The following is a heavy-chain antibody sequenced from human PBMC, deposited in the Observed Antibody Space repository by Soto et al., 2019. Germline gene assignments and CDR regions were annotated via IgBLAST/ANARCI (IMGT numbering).Heavy chain of an antibody. V-gene: IGHV3-7*01. CDR2: IKHDGTAT. J-gene: IGHJ4*02. D-gene: IGHD2-8*01. CDR1: GFTFFNYY. Sequence: EVQLVGSGGGLVQPGGSLRLSCSASGFTFFNYYMTWVRQAPGKGLEWVANIKHDGTATYYLDSVKGRFTISRDNARNSLFLQMNSLRAEESAVYYCARNPTNGLFDYWSLGTLVTVSS. CDR3: ARNPTNGLFDY.